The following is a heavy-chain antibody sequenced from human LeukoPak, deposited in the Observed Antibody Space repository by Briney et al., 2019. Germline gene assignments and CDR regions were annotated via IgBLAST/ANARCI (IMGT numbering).Heavy chain of an antibody. J-gene: IGHJ4*02. CDR1: GGSISSSSY. Sequence: KPSETLSLTCTVSGGSISSSSYWAWIRQPPGKGLEWIGNIYYSGSTYYNPSLKSRLTISVDTSKNHFSLKLSSVTAADTAVYNCARVGSSWPHYYFDYWGQGTLVTVSS. D-gene: IGHD6-13*01. CDR3: ARVGSSWPHYYFDY. CDR2: IYYSGST. V-gene: IGHV4-39*07.